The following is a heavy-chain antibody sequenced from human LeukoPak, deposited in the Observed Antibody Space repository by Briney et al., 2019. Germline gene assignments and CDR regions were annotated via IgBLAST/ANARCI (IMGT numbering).Heavy chain of an antibody. J-gene: IGHJ6*04. V-gene: IGHV4-59*01. CDR1: GGSIDSFY. CDR2: IYYSGTT. D-gene: IGHD3-10*01. CDR3: ARLARLTLIRGVTGYHSLDV. Sequence: SETLSLTCTVSGGSIDSFYWSWIRQSPGGGPEWIGYIYYSGTTNYNPSLKSRLTISVDTSKNQFSLKLSSVTAADTAVYYCARLARLTLIRGVTGYHSLDVWGKGTKVTVSS.